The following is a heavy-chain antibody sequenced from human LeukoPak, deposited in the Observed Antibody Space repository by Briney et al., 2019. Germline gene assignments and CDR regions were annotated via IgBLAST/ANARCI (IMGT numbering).Heavy chain of an antibody. J-gene: IGHJ6*03. CDR1: GGSISSSSYY. D-gene: IGHD5-18*01. CDR3: ARRRKGYSPTMDV. CDR2: IYYSGST. Sequence: SETLSLTCTVSGGSISSSSYYWGWIRQPPGKGLEWIGSIYYSGSTSYNPSLKSRVTISVDTSKNQFSLKLGSVTAADTAVYYCARRRKGYSPTMDVWGKGTTVTVSS. V-gene: IGHV4-39*07.